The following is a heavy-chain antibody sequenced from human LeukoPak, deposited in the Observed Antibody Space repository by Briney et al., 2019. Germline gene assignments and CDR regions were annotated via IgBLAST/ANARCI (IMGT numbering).Heavy chain of an antibody. J-gene: IGHJ4*02. Sequence: ASVKVSCKASGYTFTSYGISWVRQAPGHGLEWMGWISAYNGNTNYAQKLQGRVTMATDTSTSTAYMELRSLRSDDTAVYYCARAGVEVFGELLSDYWGQGTLVTVSS. CDR2: ISAYNGNT. D-gene: IGHD3-10*02. CDR3: ARAGVEVFGELLSDY. CDR1: GYTFTSYG. V-gene: IGHV1-18*01.